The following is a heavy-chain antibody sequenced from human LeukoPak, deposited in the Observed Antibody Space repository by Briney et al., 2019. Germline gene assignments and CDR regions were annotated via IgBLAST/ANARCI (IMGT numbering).Heavy chain of an antibody. CDR3: ARVSDQRGSDYYYYGMDV. V-gene: IGHV1-18*01. CDR2: ISAYNGNT. D-gene: IGHD3-16*01. Sequence: GASVKVSCKASGYTFTSYGISWVRQAPGQGLEWMGWISAYNGNTNYAQKLQGRVTMTTDTSTSTAYMELRSLRSDDTAVYCCARVSDQRGSDYYYYGMDVWGQGTTVTVSS. J-gene: IGHJ6*02. CDR1: GYTFTSYG.